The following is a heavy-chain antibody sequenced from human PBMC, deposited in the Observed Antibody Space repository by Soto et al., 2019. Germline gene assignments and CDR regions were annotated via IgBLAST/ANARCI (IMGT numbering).Heavy chain of an antibody. J-gene: IGHJ2*01. CDR1: GFTFSSYD. Sequence: GGSLRLSCAASGFTFSSYDMHWVRQATGKGLEWVSAIGTAGDTYYPGSVKGRFTIYRENAKNSLYLQMNSLRAGDTAVYYCARVGYDFWSGYPYWYFDLWGRGTLVTSPQ. CDR2: IGTAGDT. V-gene: IGHV3-13*01. CDR3: ARVGYDFWSGYPYWYFDL. D-gene: IGHD3-3*01.